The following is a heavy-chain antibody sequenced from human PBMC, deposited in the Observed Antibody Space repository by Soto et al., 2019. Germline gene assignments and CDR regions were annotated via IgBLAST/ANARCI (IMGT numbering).Heavy chain of an antibody. CDR3: AKDFRNFPRGYYYGMDV. J-gene: IGHJ6*02. V-gene: IGHV3-23*01. D-gene: IGHD1-7*01. CDR1: GFTFSSYA. Sequence: GGSLRLSCAASGFTFSSYAMSWVRQAPGKGLGWVSAISGSGGSTYYADSVKGRFTISRDNSKNTLYLQMNSLRAEDTAVYYCAKDFRNFPRGYYYGMDVWGQGTTVTVSS. CDR2: ISGSGGST.